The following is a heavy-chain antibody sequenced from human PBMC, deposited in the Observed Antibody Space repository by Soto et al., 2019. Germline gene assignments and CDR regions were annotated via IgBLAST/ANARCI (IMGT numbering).Heavy chain of an antibody. J-gene: IGHJ3*02. V-gene: IGHV5-51*01. Sequence: GESLKISCKASGYNFTTQWIGWVRQMPGKGLEWMGIIYPSDSDTRYSPSFQGRVTISADQSISTAYLQWNTLKASDTAIYYCSRPRHRWRDAFDSWGQGTMVTVSS. CDR1: GYNFTTQW. CDR3: SRPRHRWRDAFDS. CDR2: IYPSDSDT.